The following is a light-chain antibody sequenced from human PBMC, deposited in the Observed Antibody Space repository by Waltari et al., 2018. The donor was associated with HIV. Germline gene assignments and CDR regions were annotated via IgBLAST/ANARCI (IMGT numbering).Light chain of an antibody. J-gene: IGLJ2*01. CDR1: SSDVGGYDY. Sequence: QSALTQPLSASGSPGQSVTISCNGTSSDVGGYDYVSWYQHTPGKAPKLMLYDVTKRPSGGPDRCSGSKSGSTASLTLSGLQAEDEADYYCSSYAGSNNLIFGGGTKLTVL. V-gene: IGLV2-8*01. CDR2: DVT. CDR3: SSYAGSNNLI.